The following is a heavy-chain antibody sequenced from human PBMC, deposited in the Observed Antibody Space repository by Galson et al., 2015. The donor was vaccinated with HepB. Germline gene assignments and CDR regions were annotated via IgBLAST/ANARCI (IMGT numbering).Heavy chain of an antibody. CDR1: GFSLSTSGVG. Sequence: PALVKPTQTLTLTCTFSGFSLSTSGVGVGWIRQPPGKALEWLALIYWNDDKRYSPSLKSRLTIAKDTSKNQVVLTMTNMDPVDTATYYCAHSTGDWNDYAVYGMDVWGQGTTVTVSS. CDR2: IYWNDDK. CDR3: AHSTGDWNDYAVYGMDV. D-gene: IGHD1-1*01. J-gene: IGHJ6*02. V-gene: IGHV2-5*01.